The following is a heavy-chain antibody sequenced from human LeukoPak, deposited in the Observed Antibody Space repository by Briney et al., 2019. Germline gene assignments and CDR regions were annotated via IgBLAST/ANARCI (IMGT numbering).Heavy chain of an antibody. J-gene: IGHJ4*02. CDR1: RFTFNIYN. D-gene: IGHD4/OR15-4a*01. V-gene: IGHV3-21*01. Sequence: GGSLRLSCAASRFTFNIYNMNWVRQAPGKGLEWVSSISGGSNYIYYADSVKGRFTISRDNAKTSLYLQMNTLRAEDTAVYYCARASRAPGDFDYWGQGTLVTVSS. CDR2: ISGGSNYI. CDR3: ARASRAPGDFDY.